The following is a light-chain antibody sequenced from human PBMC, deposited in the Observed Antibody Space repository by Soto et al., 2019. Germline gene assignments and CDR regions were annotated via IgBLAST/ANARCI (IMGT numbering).Light chain of an antibody. V-gene: IGLV1-40*01. CDR2: GNS. Sequence: QSVLTQPPSVSGAPGQRVTISCPGSSSNIGAGYDVHWYQQLPGTAPKLLIYGNSNRPSGVPDRFSGSKSGTSASLAITGLQAEDEADYYCQSYDSSLSASEVFGGGTKLTVL. J-gene: IGLJ3*02. CDR1: SSNIGAGYD. CDR3: QSYDSSLSASEV.